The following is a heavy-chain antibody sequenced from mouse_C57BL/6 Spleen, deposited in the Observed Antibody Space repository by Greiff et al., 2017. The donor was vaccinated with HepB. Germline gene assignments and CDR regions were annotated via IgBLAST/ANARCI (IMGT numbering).Heavy chain of an antibody. J-gene: IGHJ1*03. CDR2: IYPSDSET. CDR3: ARGEDQYFDV. Sequence: QVQLQQPGAELVRPGSSVKLSCKASGYTFTSYWMDWVKQRPGQGLEWIGNIYPSDSETHYNQKFKDKATLTVDKSSSTAYMQLSSLTSEDSAVSYCARGEDQYFDVWGTGTTVTVSS. V-gene: IGHV1-61*01. CDR1: GYTFTSYW.